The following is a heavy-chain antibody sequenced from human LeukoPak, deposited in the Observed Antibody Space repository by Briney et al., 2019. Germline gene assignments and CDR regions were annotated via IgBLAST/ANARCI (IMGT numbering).Heavy chain of an antibody. CDR1: GGSISSYY. D-gene: IGHD6-13*01. J-gene: IGHJ5*02. Sequence: SETLPLTCTVSGGSISSYYWSWIRQPPGKGLEWIGYIYYSGSTNYNPSLKSRVTISVDTSKNQFSLKLSSVTAADTAVYYCARGGSSWYWFDPWGQGTLVTASS. CDR2: IYYSGST. CDR3: ARGGSSWYWFDP. V-gene: IGHV4-59*01.